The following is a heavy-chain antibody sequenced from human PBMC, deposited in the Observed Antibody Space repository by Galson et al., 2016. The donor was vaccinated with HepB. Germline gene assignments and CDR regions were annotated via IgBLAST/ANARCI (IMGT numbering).Heavy chain of an antibody. CDR1: GFTFNNYA. Sequence: SLRLSCAASGFTFNNYAMIWVRQAPGKGLEWVSGMNISGANTYYTDSVKGRFTISRDSSKNTLYLQMNSLRAEDTAVYYCARISSARPCSGNSCSTKYLYFDYWGQGTLVTVSS. V-gene: IGHV3-23*01. J-gene: IGHJ4*02. CDR3: ARISSARPCSGNSCSTKYLYFDY. D-gene: IGHD2-15*01. CDR2: MNISGANT.